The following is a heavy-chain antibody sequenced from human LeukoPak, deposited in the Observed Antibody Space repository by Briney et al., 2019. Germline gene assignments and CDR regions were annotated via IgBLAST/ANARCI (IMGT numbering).Heavy chain of an antibody. D-gene: IGHD3-22*01. Sequence: GGSLRLSCAASGFTFDDYGMSWVRQAPGKGLEWVSGINWNGGSTGYADSVKGRFTISGDNAKNSLYLQMNSLRAGDTALYYCARDGPMTRGYYYYYYMDVWGKGTTVTVSS. CDR1: GFTFDDYG. CDR3: ARDGPMTRGYYYYYYMDV. V-gene: IGHV3-20*04. CDR2: INWNGGST. J-gene: IGHJ6*03.